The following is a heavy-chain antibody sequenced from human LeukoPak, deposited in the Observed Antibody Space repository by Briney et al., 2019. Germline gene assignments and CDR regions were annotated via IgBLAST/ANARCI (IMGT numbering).Heavy chain of an antibody. J-gene: IGHJ4*02. D-gene: IGHD5-12*01. CDR3: ARVSYRVFDY. CDR2: IKQDGSEE. Sequence: GGSLRLSCEASGFTLSSYWITWVRQATGKGLEWVAHIKQDGSEEIYVDSVKGRFTISRDNAKNSLYLQMNSLRAEDTAVYYCARVSYRVFDYWGRGILVTVSS. V-gene: IGHV3-7*05. CDR1: GFTLSSYW.